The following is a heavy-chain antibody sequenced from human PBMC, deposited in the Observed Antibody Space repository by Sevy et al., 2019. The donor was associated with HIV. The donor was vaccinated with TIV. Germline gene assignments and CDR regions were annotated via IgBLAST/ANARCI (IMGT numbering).Heavy chain of an antibody. CDR3: ARHGSYHEGGAFDI. Sequence: SETLSLTCTVSGGSISSYYWSWIRQPAGKGLEWIGRIYTSGSTNYNPSLKSRVTMSVDTSKNQFSLKLSSVTAADTAVYYCARHGSYHEGGAFDIWGQGTVVTVSS. D-gene: IGHD3-16*02. CDR1: GGSISSYY. J-gene: IGHJ3*02. V-gene: IGHV4-4*07. CDR2: IYTSGST.